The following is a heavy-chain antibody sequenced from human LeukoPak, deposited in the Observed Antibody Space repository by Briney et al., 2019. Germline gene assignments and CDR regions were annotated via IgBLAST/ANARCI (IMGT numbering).Heavy chain of an antibody. D-gene: IGHD6-19*01. J-gene: IGHJ4*02. CDR1: GFTFSSYA. V-gene: IGHV3-23*01. CDR2: ISGSGGST. CDR3: AKDRVQWLGLHYFDY. Sequence: GGSLRLSCAASGFTFSSYAMSWVRQAPGKGLEWVSAISGSGGSTYYADSVKGRFTISRDNSKSTLYLQMNSLRAKDTAVYYCAKDRVQWLGLHYFDYWGQGTLVTVSS.